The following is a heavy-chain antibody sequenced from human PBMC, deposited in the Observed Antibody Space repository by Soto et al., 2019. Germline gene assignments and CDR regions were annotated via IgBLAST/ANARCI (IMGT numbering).Heavy chain of an antibody. CDR1: GFTFSSYS. V-gene: IGHV3-48*02. Sequence: GGSLRLSCAASGFTFSSYSMNWVRQAPGKGLEWVSYISSSSSTIYYADSVKGRFTISRDNAKNSLYLQMNSLRDEDTAVYYCARDLRLSSGYYFDWFDPWGQGTLVTVSS. CDR2: ISSSSSTI. J-gene: IGHJ5*02. D-gene: IGHD3-22*01. CDR3: ARDLRLSSGYYFDWFDP.